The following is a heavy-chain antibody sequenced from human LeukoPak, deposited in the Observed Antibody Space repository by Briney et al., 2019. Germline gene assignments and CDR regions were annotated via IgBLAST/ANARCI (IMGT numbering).Heavy chain of an antibody. CDR2: IASNGGSK. J-gene: IGHJ4*02. CDR1: GFSFSTYT. CDR3: AREYCTTNNCYNWGLGY. D-gene: IGHD2-2*02. Sequence: PGGSLRLSCAASGFSFSTYTMRWARQAPGKGLEYVSGIASNGGSKHYANSVKGRSTISRDNSKNTVYLQMGSLRPEDMAVYYCAREYCTTNNCYNWGLGYWGQGTLVTVSS. V-gene: IGHV3-64*01.